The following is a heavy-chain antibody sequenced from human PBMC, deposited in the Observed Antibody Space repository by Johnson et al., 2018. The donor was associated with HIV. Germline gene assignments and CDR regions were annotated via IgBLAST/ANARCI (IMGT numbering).Heavy chain of an antibody. D-gene: IGHD2-8*01. J-gene: IGHJ3*02. CDR2: IKQDGSEK. Sequence: VQLVESGGGLVQPGRSLRLSCAASGFTFSSYWMSWVRQAPGKGLEWVANIKQDGSEKYYVDSVKGRFTISRDNSKNTLYLQMNSLRPEDTAVYYCARDSNRYAFDIWGQGTMVTVSS. CDR3: ARDSNRYAFDI. V-gene: IGHV3-7*01. CDR1: GFTFSSYW.